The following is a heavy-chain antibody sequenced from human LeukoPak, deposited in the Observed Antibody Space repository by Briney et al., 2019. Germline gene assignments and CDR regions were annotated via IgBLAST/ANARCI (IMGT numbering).Heavy chain of an antibody. CDR3: AGEHSISWRRGFDY. V-gene: IGHV3-23*01. Sequence: GGSLRLYCAASGFTFSSYAMSWVRQAPGKGLEWVSAISGSGGSTYYADSVKGRFTISRDNSKNTLYLQMNSLRAEDTAVYYCAGEHSISWRRGFDYWGQGTLVTVSS. J-gene: IGHJ4*02. CDR2: ISGSGGST. CDR1: GFTFSSYA. D-gene: IGHD6-13*01.